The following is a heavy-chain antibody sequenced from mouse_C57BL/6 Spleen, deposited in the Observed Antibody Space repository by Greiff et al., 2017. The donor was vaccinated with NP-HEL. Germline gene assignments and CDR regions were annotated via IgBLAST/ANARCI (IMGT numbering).Heavy chain of an antibody. J-gene: IGHJ2*01. CDR2: ILPGSGST. V-gene: IGHV1-9*01. CDR3: ARFTTVVFDY. D-gene: IGHD1-1*01. Sequence: QVQLQQSGAELMKPGASVKLSCKATGYTFTGYWIEWVKQRPGHGLEWIGEILPGSGSTNYNEKFKGKATFTADTSSNTAYMQLSSLTNEDSAIYYGARFTTVVFDYWGQGTTLTVSS. CDR1: GYTFTGYW.